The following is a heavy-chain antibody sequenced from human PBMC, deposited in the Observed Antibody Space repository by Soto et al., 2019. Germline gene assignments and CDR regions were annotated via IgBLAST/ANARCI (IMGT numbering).Heavy chain of an antibody. V-gene: IGHV3-30-3*01. D-gene: IGHD2-2*01. CDR3: AREPLPNAYYISTFCNRMPRIES. J-gene: IGHJ5*01. Sequence: GGSLRLSCAASGFTFSSYAMHWVRQAPGKGLEWVAVISYDGSNKYYADSVKGRFTISRDNSKNTLYLQMNSLRAEDTAVYYCAREPLPNAYYISTFCNRMPRIESWAHGPLVTVS. CDR1: GFTFSSYA. CDR2: ISYDGSNK.